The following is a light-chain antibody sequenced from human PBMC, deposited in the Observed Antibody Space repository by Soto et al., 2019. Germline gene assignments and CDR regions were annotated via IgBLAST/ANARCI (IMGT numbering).Light chain of an antibody. CDR1: QSISSW. CDR2: DAS. J-gene: IGKJ1*01. V-gene: IGKV1-5*01. Sequence: DIQMTQSPSTLFASVGDRVTITCRASQSISSWLAWYQQKPGKAPKLLIYDASSLESGVPSRFSGSGSGTEFPLTISSLKPDDFATYYCQQYNSYSPTFGQGTKVEIK. CDR3: QQYNSYSPT.